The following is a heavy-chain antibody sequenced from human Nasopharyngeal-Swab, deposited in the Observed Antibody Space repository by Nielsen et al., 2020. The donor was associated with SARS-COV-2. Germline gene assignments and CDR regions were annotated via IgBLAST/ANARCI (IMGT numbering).Heavy chain of an antibody. CDR1: GYTFTSYA. Sequence: ASAKVSCKASGYTFTSYAMNWVRQAPGQGLEWMGWINTNTGNPTYAQGFTGRFVFSLDTSVSTAYLQINSLKAEDTAVYFCARGIAVAGQKRFDYWGQGTLVTVSS. J-gene: IGHJ4*02. V-gene: IGHV7-4-1*02. CDR3: ARGIAVAGQKRFDY. CDR2: INTNTGNP. D-gene: IGHD6-19*01.